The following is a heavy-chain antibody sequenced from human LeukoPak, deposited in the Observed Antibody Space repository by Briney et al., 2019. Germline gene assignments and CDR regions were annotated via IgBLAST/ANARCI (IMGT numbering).Heavy chain of an antibody. CDR2: ISGSSSYT. Sequence: GGSLRLSCAASGFTFSDYYMTWIRQAPGKGLEWVSHISGSSSYTKYADSVKGRFTISRDNAKNTLYLQMNSLRAEDTAVYYCAKRRLLWFGESYLDYWGQGTLVTVSS. D-gene: IGHD3-10*01. CDR3: AKRRLLWFGESYLDY. V-gene: IGHV3-11*03. CDR1: GFTFSDYY. J-gene: IGHJ4*02.